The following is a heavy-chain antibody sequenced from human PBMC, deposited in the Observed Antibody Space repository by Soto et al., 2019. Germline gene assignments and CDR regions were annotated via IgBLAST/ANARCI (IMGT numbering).Heavy chain of an antibody. V-gene: IGHV4-59*01. Sequence: SETLSLTCTVSGGSISSYYLSWIRQPPGKGLEWIGYIYYSGSTNYNPSLKSRVTISVDTSKNQFSLKLSSVTAADTAVYYCARGWDLYSSGWFFDYWGQGTLVTVSS. J-gene: IGHJ4*02. CDR3: ARGWDLYSSGWFFDY. CDR1: GGSISSYY. CDR2: IYYSGST. D-gene: IGHD6-19*01.